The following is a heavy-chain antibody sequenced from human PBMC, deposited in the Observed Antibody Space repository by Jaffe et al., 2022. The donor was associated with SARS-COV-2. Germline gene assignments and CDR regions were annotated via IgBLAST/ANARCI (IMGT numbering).Heavy chain of an antibody. J-gene: IGHJ5*02. Sequence: QVHLQESGPGLVTPSETLSLTCSVSGGSISSDYYYWGWIRQPPGKGLEWIGSIYYDGNMDYNPSLKSRVTISVDTSKNQFSLKLSSVTAADTAVYYCARVGYYDILTGYSSYGSFHWFDPWGQGTLVTVSS. CDR3: ARVGYYDILTGYSSYGSFHWFDP. CDR2: IYYDGNM. D-gene: IGHD3-9*01. CDR1: GGSISSDYYY. V-gene: IGHV4-39*01.